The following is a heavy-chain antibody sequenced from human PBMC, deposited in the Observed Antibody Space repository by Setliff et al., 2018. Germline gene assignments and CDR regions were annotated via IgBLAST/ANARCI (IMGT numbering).Heavy chain of an antibody. V-gene: IGHV4-59*08. Sequence: PSETLSLTCTVSGGSISTFYWSWIRQSPEKGLEWIAYIHYSGSTNQNPSLKSRVTISVDTSKNQFSLKLSSVTAADTAVYYCAGLLVATIRHDAFDVWGQGTMVTVSS. CDR1: GGSISTFY. D-gene: IGHD5-12*01. J-gene: IGHJ3*01. CDR3: AGLLVATIRHDAFDV. CDR2: IHYSGST.